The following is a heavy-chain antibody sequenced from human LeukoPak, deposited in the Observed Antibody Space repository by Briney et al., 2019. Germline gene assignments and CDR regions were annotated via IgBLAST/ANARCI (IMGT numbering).Heavy chain of an antibody. J-gene: IGHJ4*02. CDR2: ISGSGGST. D-gene: IGHD3/OR15-3a*01. CDR3: AKSWAGYYLDY. Sequence: GGSLRLSCAASGFTFSNFAMSWVRQAPGKGLEWVSAISGSGGSTYYADSVKGRFTMSRDNSKNTLYLQMNSLRAEDTAVYYCAKSWAGYYLDYWGQGTLVTVSS. CDR1: GFTFSNFA. V-gene: IGHV3-23*01.